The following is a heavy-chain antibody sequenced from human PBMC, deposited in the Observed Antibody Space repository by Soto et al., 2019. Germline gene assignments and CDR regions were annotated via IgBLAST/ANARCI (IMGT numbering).Heavy chain of an antibody. CDR2: IIPIFGTA. CDR3: ARDFPEYSSSMGDGMDV. V-gene: IGHV1-69*01. CDR1: GGTFSSYA. Sequence: QVQLVQSGAEVKKPGSSVKVSCKASGGTFSSYAISWVRQAPGQGLEWMGGIIPIFGTANYAQKFQGRVTITADESTSTAYMELSSLRSEDTAVYYCARDFPEYSSSMGDGMDVWGQGTTVTVSS. D-gene: IGHD6-6*01. J-gene: IGHJ6*02.